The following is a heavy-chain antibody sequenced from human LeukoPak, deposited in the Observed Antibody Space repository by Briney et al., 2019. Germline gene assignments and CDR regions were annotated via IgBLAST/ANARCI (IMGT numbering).Heavy chain of an antibody. Sequence: SETLSLTCTVSGGSISSYYWSWIRQPPGKGLEWIGYIYYSGSTNYNPSLKSRVTISVDTSKNQFSLKLSSVTAADTAVYYCARESVLRYFDWLYAGSSYYYYGMDVWGQGTTVTVSS. CDR1: GGSISSYY. CDR3: ARESVLRYFDWLYAGSSYYYYGMDV. D-gene: IGHD3-9*01. J-gene: IGHJ6*02. CDR2: IYYSGST. V-gene: IGHV4-59*01.